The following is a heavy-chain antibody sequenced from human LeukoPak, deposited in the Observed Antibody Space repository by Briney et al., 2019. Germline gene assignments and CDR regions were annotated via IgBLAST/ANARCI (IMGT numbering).Heavy chain of an antibody. Sequence: GRSLRLSCAASGFTFSSHAMHWVRQAPGKGLEWVAVISYDGSNKYYADSVKGRFTVSRGNSKNTLYLQMNSLRAEDTAVYYCARARHPVAHDYWGQGTLVTVSS. J-gene: IGHJ4*02. CDR1: GFTFSSHA. CDR2: ISYDGSNK. D-gene: IGHD6-19*01. V-gene: IGHV3-30-3*01. CDR3: ARARHPVAHDY.